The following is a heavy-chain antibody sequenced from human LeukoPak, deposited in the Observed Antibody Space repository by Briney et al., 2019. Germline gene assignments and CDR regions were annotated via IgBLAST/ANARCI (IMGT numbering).Heavy chain of an antibody. Sequence: GGSLRLSCAASGFTVISNYMSWVRRAPGKGLEWVSVIYSGGSTYYADSVKGRFTISRDNSKNILYLQMISLRAEDTAVYYCARAPYYYDSSGYFDAFDIWGQGTMVTVSS. V-gene: IGHV3-66*01. CDR1: GFTVISNY. D-gene: IGHD3-22*01. J-gene: IGHJ3*02. CDR3: ARAPYYYDSSGYFDAFDI. CDR2: IYSGGST.